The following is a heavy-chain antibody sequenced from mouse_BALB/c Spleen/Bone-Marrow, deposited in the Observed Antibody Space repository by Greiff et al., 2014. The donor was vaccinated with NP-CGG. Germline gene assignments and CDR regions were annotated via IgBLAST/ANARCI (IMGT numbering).Heavy chain of an antibody. V-gene: IGHV1-69*02. CDR2: IEPSDSYT. CDR3: ARGRTTVVSDY. J-gene: IGHJ2*02. D-gene: IGHD1-1*01. Sequence: QLQQSGAEVVKPGASVKVSCKASGYTFTNYWMQWVKQRPGQGLEWIGEIEPSDSYTNYNQDFKGKATLTVDKSSSTAYMRLSSLTSEDSAVYYCARGRTTVVSDYWGQGTSLTVSS. CDR1: GYTFTNYW.